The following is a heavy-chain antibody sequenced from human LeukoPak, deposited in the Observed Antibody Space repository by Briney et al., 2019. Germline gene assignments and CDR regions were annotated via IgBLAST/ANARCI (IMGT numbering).Heavy chain of an antibody. CDR1: GFTFSTYN. V-gene: IGHV3-21*01. J-gene: IGHJ6*03. Sequence: GGSLRLSCAASGFTFSTYNMNWVRQAPGKGLEWVSSITSSSSYIYYADSVKGRFTISRDNAKNSLYLQVNSLRAEDTAVYYCARDPYSGGYWDYYYYYMDLWGQGTTVTISS. CDR3: ARDPYSGGYWDYYYYYMDL. D-gene: IGHD1-26*01. CDR2: ITSSSSYI.